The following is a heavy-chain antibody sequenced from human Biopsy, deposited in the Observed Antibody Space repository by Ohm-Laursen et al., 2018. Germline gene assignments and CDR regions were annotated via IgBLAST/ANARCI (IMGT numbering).Heavy chain of an antibody. CDR1: GFTFSNYA. J-gene: IGHJ4*02. V-gene: IGHV3-23*01. CDR3: ARAGPYYSDF. Sequence: SLRLSRAASGFTFSNYAMGWVRQAPGKGLECVSSIGSDARSTLYADSVQGRFTISRDNSKNTLYLQIDNLRAGDTALYYCARAGPYYSDFWGQGTLVTVSS. CDR2: IGSDARST.